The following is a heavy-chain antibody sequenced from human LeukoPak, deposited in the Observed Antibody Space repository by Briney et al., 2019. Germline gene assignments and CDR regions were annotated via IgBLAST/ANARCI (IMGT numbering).Heavy chain of an antibody. J-gene: IGHJ4*02. CDR2: IDPSDSYT. V-gene: IGHV5-10-1*01. CDR1: GCSFTSYW. CDR3: ASTQSGWYEKFDY. Sequence: GESLKISCKGSGCSFTSYWISWVRQMPGKGLEWMGRIDPSDSYTNYSPSFQGHVTISADKSISTAYLQWSSLKASDTAMYYCASTQSGWYEKFDYWGQGTLVTVSS. D-gene: IGHD6-19*01.